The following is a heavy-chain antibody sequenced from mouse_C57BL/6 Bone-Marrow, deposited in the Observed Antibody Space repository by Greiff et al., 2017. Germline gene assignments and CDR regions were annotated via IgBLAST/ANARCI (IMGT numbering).Heavy chain of an antibody. Sequence: QVQLQQPGAELVKPGASVKMSCKASGYTFTSYWITWVKQRPGHGLEWIGDIYPGSGSTNYNEKFKSKATLTVDTSSSTANMQLSSLTSEDSAVYYGTREGSPYGLDYWGQGTTLTVSS. J-gene: IGHJ2*01. CDR1: GYTFTSYW. CDR3: TREGSPYGLDY. D-gene: IGHD2-10*02. V-gene: IGHV1-55*01. CDR2: IYPGSGST.